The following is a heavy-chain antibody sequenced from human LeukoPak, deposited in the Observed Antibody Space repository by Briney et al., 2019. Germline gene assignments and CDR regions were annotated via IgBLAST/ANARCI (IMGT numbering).Heavy chain of an antibody. D-gene: IGHD5-24*01. Sequence: PSETLSLTCTVSGGSISSYYWSWIRQPPGKGLEWIGYIYYSGSTNYNPSLKSRVTISVDTSKNQFSLKLSSVTAADTAVYYCARLQTLDGYNYWGQGTLVTVSS. CDR1: GGSISSYY. V-gene: IGHV4-59*08. CDR3: ARLQTLDGYNY. J-gene: IGHJ4*02. CDR2: IYYSGST.